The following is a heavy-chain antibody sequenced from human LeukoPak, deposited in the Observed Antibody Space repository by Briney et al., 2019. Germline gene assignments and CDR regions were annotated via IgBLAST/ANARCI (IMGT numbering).Heavy chain of an antibody. CDR1: GGSISSGPYY. CDR2: IYYSGTT. D-gene: IGHD5-18*01. Sequence: SETLSLTCTVSGGSISSGPYYWGWIRQPPGKGLEWIGSIYYSGTTHYSPSLESRVTISVDTSKNQFSLKLASVTAADTAIYYCAKGAGGFSYYNWFDPWGQGTLVTVSS. J-gene: IGHJ5*02. CDR3: AKGAGGFSYYNWFDP. V-gene: IGHV4-39*07.